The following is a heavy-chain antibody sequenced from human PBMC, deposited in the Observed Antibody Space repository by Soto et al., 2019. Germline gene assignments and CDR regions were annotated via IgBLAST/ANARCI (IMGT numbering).Heavy chain of an antibody. D-gene: IGHD3-10*01. CDR1: GYTLTELS. J-gene: IGHJ3*02. Sequence: ASVKVSCKVSGYTLTELSMHWVLRAPGKGLEWMGGFDPEDGETIYAQKFQGRVTMTEDTSTDTAYMELSSLRSEDTAVYYCATPQHYYGSGSYYTDSAFDIWGQGTMVTVSS. CDR3: ATPQHYYGSGSYYTDSAFDI. CDR2: FDPEDGET. V-gene: IGHV1-24*01.